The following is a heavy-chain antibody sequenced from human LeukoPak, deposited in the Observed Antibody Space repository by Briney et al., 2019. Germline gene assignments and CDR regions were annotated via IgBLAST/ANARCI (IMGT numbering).Heavy chain of an antibody. Sequence: SETLSLTCNVSGDSISSYYWSWIRQPPGQGLEWIGHIYYSGSTNYNPSLKSRVTISVDTSKNQFSLKLSSVTAADTAVYYCARHDAGKWLPYFDYWGRGTLVTVSS. J-gene: IGHJ4*02. D-gene: IGHD6-19*01. CDR2: IYYSGST. V-gene: IGHV4-59*08. CDR1: GDSISSYY. CDR3: ARHDAGKWLPYFDY.